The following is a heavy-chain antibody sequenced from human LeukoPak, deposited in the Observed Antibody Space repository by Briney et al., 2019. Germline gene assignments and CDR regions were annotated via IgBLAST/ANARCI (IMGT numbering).Heavy chain of an antibody. D-gene: IGHD4-11*01. CDR2: IYYSGST. CDR1: GGSISSYY. Sequence: PSETLSLTCTVSGGSISSYYWSWIRQPPGKGLEWIGYIYYSGSTNYNPSLKSRVTISVDTSKNQFSLKLSSVTAADTAVYYCASSTTVTTSYYYYYMDVWGKGTTVTIPS. J-gene: IGHJ6*03. CDR3: ASSTTVTTSYYYYYMDV. V-gene: IGHV4-59*01.